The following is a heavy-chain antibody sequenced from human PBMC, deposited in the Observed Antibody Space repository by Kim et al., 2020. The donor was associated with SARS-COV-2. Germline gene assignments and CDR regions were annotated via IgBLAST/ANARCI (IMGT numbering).Heavy chain of an antibody. J-gene: IGHJ6*02. CDR1: GYSFTSYW. Sequence: GESLKISCKGSGYSFTSYWISWVRQMPGKGLEWMGRIDPSDSYTNYSPSFQGHVTISADKSISTAYLQWSSLKASDTAMYYCARRTTLGTMVRGGINGMDVWGHGTTVTVSS. D-gene: IGHD3-10*01. CDR3: ARRTTLGTMVRGGINGMDV. V-gene: IGHV5-10-1*01. CDR2: IDPSDSYT.